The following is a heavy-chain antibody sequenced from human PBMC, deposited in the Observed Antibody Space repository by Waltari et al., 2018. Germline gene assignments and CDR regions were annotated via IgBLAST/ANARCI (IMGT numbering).Heavy chain of an antibody. Sequence: QVQLQESGPRLVKPSETLSLTSTVSEYSVSPGFSWGWVRQSPGKGLEWIGSIYHLGNTRYNPPLSSRVAVSMDMSKNQFSLRLTSVTAADTAVYYCARHRLDRGDSFDFWGQGALVTVSS. D-gene: IGHD3-22*01. CDR2: IYHLGNT. CDR1: EYSVSPGFS. CDR3: ARHRLDRGDSFDF. V-gene: IGHV4-38-2*02. J-gene: IGHJ4*02.